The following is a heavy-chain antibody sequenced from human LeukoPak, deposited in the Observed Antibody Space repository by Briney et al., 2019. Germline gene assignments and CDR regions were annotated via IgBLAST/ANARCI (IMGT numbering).Heavy chain of an antibody. CDR2: INHSGST. J-gene: IGHJ4*02. CDR1: DGSFSGYY. CDR3: AGSRYCSGGTCYATFDY. Sequence: PSETLSLTCAVYDGSFSGYYWSWIRQPPGKGLEWIGEINHSGSTNYNPSLKSRVTISVDTSRNQFSLKLSSVTAADTALYYCAGSRYCSGGTCYATFDYWGQGTLVTVSS. V-gene: IGHV4-34*01. D-gene: IGHD2-15*01.